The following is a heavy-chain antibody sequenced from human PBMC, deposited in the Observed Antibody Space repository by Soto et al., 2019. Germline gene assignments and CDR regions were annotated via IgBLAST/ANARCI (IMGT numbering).Heavy chain of an antibody. V-gene: IGHV4-39*01. D-gene: IGHD6-13*01. J-gene: IGHJ6*02. Sequence: SETLSLTCTVSGGSISSSSYYWGWIRQPPGKGLEWIGSIYYSGSTYYNPSLKSRVTISVDTSKNQFSLKLSSVTAADTAVYHCARLGAAGKRGYYYGMDVWGQGTTVTVSS. CDR2: IYYSGST. CDR3: ARLGAAGKRGYYYGMDV. CDR1: GGSISSSSYY.